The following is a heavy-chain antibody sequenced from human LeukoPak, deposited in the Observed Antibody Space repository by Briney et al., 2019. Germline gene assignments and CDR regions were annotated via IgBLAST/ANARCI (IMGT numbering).Heavy chain of an antibody. D-gene: IGHD6-13*01. J-gene: IGHJ6*03. Sequence: ASVKVSCKASGYTFTSYDINWVRQATGQGLEWMGWMNPNSGNTGYAQKFQGRGTMTRNTSISTAYMELSSLRSEDTAMYYCARGTIATTPGQYYYYYYMDVWGKGTTVTVSS. CDR2: MNPNSGNT. CDR3: ARGTIATTPGQYYYYYYMDV. V-gene: IGHV1-8*01. CDR1: GYTFTSYD.